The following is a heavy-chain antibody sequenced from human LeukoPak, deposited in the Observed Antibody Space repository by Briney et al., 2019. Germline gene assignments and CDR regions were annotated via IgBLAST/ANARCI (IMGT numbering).Heavy chain of an antibody. J-gene: IGHJ4*02. D-gene: IGHD6-19*01. CDR1: GFTFSGYS. Sequence: PGGSLRLSCAASGFTFSGYSMNWVRQAPGKGLEWVAFIRYDGSNKYYADSVKGRFTISRDNSKNTLYLQMNSLRAEDTAIYYCAKSPGPIAVAGNYWGQGTLVTVSS. V-gene: IGHV3-30*02. CDR2: IRYDGSNK. CDR3: AKSPGPIAVAGNY.